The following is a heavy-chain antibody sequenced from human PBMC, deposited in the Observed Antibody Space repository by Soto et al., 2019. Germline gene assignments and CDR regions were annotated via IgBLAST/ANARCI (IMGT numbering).Heavy chain of an antibody. CDR1: GGSISSSY. CDR2: IHYSGIT. Sequence: QVQLQESGPGLVKPSETLSLTCTVSGGSISSSYWSWIRQPPGKGLEWVGYIHYSGITHYNPSLNSRITISLDTSKNQFSLKLTSVTAADTAVYYCARHSTGLDVWGKGTTVTVSS. V-gene: IGHV4-59*08. J-gene: IGHJ6*04. CDR3: ARHSTGLDV. D-gene: IGHD3-9*01.